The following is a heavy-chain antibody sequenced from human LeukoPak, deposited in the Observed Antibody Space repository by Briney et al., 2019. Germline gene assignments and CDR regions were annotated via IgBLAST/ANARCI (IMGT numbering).Heavy chain of an antibody. CDR1: GGSISSGGYS. J-gene: IGHJ4*02. CDR2: IYHSGST. D-gene: IGHD1-7*01. Sequence: SETLSLTCAVSGGSISSGGYSWSWIRQPPGKGLEWIGYIYHSGSTYYNPSLKSRVTISVDRSKNQFSLKLSSVTAADTAVYYCARGDNWNYDGPDYWGQGALVTVSS. CDR3: ARGDNWNYDGPDY. V-gene: IGHV4-30-2*01.